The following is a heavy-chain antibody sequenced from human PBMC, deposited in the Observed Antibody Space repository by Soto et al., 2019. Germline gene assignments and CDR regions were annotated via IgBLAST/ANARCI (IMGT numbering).Heavy chain of an antibody. J-gene: IGHJ4*02. V-gene: IGHV4-34*01. CDR1: GGSFSGYY. D-gene: IGHD3-16*01. CDR3: ARGGGRIFDY. Sequence: QVQLQQWGAGLLKPSETLSLTCAVYGGSFSGYYWNWIRQPPGKGLEWIGEINHSGSTNYNPSLRSRVPLSVDTSKNQFSLKLSSVTAADTAVYYCARGGGRIFDYWGQGTLVTVSS. CDR2: INHSGST.